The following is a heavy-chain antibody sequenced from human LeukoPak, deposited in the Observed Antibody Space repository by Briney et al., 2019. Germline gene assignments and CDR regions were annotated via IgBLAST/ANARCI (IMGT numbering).Heavy chain of an antibody. CDR3: ARDAGPWGDYYFDY. CDR1: GGSISSYY. J-gene: IGHJ4*02. CDR2: THYSGAT. V-gene: IGHV4-59*01. D-gene: IGHD2-21*02. Sequence: PSETLSLTCTVSGGSISSYYWSWLRQPPGKGLEYIGYTHYSGATNYNPSLKSRVTISLDTSGNQFSLKLSSVTAADTAVYYCARDAGPWGDYYFDYWGQGTLVTVSS.